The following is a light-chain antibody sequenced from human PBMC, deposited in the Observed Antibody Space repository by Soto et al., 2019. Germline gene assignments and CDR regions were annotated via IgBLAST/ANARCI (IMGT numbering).Light chain of an antibody. J-gene: IGLJ2*01. CDR3: TSWTTSTTMI. Sequence: QSVLTQPASVSGSPGQSITISCTGTSSDIGAYYFVSWYQQHPGKAPKLMLYDVNIRPSGVSNRYSGSKSGNTASLTLSGLQDQDEADYYCTSWTTSTTMIFGGGTKVTVL. CDR2: DVN. CDR1: SSDIGAYYF. V-gene: IGLV2-14*03.